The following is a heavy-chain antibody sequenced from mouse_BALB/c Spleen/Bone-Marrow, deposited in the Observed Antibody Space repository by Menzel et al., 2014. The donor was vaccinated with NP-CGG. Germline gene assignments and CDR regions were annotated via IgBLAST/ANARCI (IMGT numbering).Heavy chain of an antibody. Sequence: EVKVVESGGGLVQPGGSLRLSCATSGFTFTGYYMSWVRQPPGKALEWLGFIRNKANGYTTEYSASVKGRFTISRDNSQSILYLQMNTLRAEDSATYYCARDRRYDLAWFAYWGQGTLVTVSA. D-gene: IGHD2-14*01. V-gene: IGHV7-3*02. CDR3: ARDRRYDLAWFAY. CDR2: IRNKANGYTT. J-gene: IGHJ3*01. CDR1: GFTFTGYY.